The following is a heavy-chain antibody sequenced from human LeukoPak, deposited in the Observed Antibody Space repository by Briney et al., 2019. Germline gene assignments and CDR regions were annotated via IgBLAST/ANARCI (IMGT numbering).Heavy chain of an antibody. J-gene: IGHJ3*02. V-gene: IGHV4-31*03. Sequence: SQTLSLTCTVSGGSISSGGYYWSWIRQHPGKGLEWIGYIYYSGSTYYNPSLKSRVTISVDTSKNQFSLKLSSVTAADTAEYYCAREDHTVTTAAFDIWGQGTMVTVSS. CDR1: GGSISSGGYY. CDR2: IYYSGST. D-gene: IGHD4-17*01. CDR3: AREDHTVTTAAFDI.